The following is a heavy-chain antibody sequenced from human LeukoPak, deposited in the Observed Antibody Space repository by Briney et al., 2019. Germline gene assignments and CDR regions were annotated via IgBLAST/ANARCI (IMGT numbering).Heavy chain of an antibody. V-gene: IGHV5-51*01. CDR1: GYSFTSYW. J-gene: IGHJ2*01. CDR3: ARRPPPRLGYCSSTSCQGLNWYFDL. CDR2: IYPGDSDT. Sequence: GESLKISCKGSGYSFTSYWLGWVRPMPGKGLEWMGIIYPGDSDTRYSPSFQGQVTISEDKSISTAYLQWSSLKASDTAMYYCARRPPPRLGYCSSTSCQGLNWYFDLWGRGTLVTVSS. D-gene: IGHD2-2*01.